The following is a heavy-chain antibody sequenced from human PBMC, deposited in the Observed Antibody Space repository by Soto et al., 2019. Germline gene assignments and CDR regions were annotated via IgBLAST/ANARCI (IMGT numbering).Heavy chain of an antibody. V-gene: IGHV1-69*19. CDR3: AREVQVHTPAVVY. J-gene: IGHJ4*02. D-gene: IGHD3-10*01. CDR1: GGTFNTYA. Sequence: QVQLVQSGAEMKKPGSSVKVSCQSSGGTFNTYAMNWVRQAPGQGPEWMGDISPMFGAANYAPKFQGRVTITADESTGTSYMQLSSLTSEDTALYFCAREVQVHTPAVVYWAQGTLVTVSS. CDR2: ISPMFGAA.